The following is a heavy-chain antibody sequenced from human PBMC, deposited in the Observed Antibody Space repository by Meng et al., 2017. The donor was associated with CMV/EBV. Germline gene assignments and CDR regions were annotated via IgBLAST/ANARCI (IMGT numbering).Heavy chain of an antibody. CDR1: GGSISSYY. Sequence: LRLSCTVSGGSISSYYWSWIRQPPGKGLEWIGYIYYSGSTNYNPSLKSRVTISVDTSKNQFSLKLSSVTAADTAVYYCARRIAAAGFYYGMDVWGQGTTVTVSS. D-gene: IGHD6-13*01. CDR3: ARRIAAAGFYYGMDV. CDR2: IYYSGST. J-gene: IGHJ6*02. V-gene: IGHV4-59*01.